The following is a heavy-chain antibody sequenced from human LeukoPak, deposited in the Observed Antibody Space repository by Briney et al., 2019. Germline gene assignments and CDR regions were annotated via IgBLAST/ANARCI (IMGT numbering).Heavy chain of an antibody. V-gene: IGHV3-30*18. D-gene: IGHD3-9*01. CDR1: GFAFSSYG. Sequence: GGSLRLSCAASGFAFSSYGMHWVRQAPGKGLEWVAVISYDGSNKYYADSVKGRFTISRDNSKNTLYLQMNSLRAEDTAVYYCAKDISPYDILTQFDYWGQGTLVTVSS. CDR2: ISYDGSNK. CDR3: AKDISPYDILTQFDY. J-gene: IGHJ4*02.